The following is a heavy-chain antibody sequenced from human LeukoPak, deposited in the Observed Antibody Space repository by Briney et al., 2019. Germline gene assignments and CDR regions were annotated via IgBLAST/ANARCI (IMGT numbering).Heavy chain of an antibody. CDR2: ITSSSQTI. J-gene: IGHJ4*02. CDR3: ARGRYSVDY. D-gene: IGHD2-15*01. CDR1: GFTFSSNS. V-gene: IGHV3-48*04. Sequence: GGSLRLSCAASGFTFSSNSMNWVRQAPGKGLEWISYITSSSQTIYYADSVKGRFTISGDNAKNSLYLQMNSLRAEDTAVYYCARGRYSVDYWGQGTLVTVSS.